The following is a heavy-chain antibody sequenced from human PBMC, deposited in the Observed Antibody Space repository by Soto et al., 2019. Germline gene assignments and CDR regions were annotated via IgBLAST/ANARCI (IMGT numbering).Heavy chain of an antibody. D-gene: IGHD2-8*01. V-gene: IGHV3-33*06. J-gene: IGHJ6*02. CDR2: MSYDGSHE. CDR1: GFTFSSYG. Sequence: GGSLRLSCVASGFTFSSYGMYWVRQAPGKGLEWVAVMSYDGSHEYYADSVKGRFTISRDNSKTILYLQMNSLRLEDTAVYYCAKGSVLRVVEAPLAILGGVDVWGQGAMVTVSS. CDR3: AKGSVLRVVEAPLAILGGVDV.